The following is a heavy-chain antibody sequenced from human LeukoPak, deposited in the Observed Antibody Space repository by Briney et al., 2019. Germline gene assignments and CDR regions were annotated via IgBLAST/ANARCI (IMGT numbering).Heavy chain of an antibody. J-gene: IGHJ4*02. CDR1: GYTFTGYY. Sequence: ASVKVSCKASGYTFTGYYMHWVRQAPGQRLEWMGWINAGNGNTKYSQEFQGRVTITRDTSASTAYMELSSLRSEDMAVYYCARDRGSGYYTTAYYFDYWGQGTLVTVSS. CDR3: ARDRGSGYYTTAYYFDY. V-gene: IGHV1-3*03. CDR2: INAGNGNT. D-gene: IGHD3-3*01.